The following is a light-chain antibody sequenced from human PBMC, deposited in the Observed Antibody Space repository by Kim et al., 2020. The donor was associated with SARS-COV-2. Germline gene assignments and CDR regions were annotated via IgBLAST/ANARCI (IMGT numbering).Light chain of an antibody. CDR2: KAS. CDR3: QHYGSYST. V-gene: IGKV1-5*03. Sequence: DIQMTQSPSTLAASVGDRVTITCRASQSISTWLAWYQQKPGKAPNLLIYKASSLQSGVPSRFSGSGSGTEFTLTIRSLQPEDFATYYCQHYGSYSTFGQGTKVDIK. J-gene: IGKJ1*01. CDR1: QSISTW.